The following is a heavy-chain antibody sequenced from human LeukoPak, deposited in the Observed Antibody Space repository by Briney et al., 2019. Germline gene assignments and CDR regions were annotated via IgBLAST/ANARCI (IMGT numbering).Heavy chain of an antibody. CDR1: GGTFSSYA. D-gene: IGHD6-19*01. V-gene: IGHV1-69*05. Sequence: SVKVSCKASGGTFSSYAISWVRQAPGQGLEWMGGIIPIFGTANYAQKFQGRVTITTDESTSTAYMELSSLRSEDTAVYYCARTSNGYSSGWYYYYYMDVWGKGATVTVSS. CDR2: IIPIFGTA. J-gene: IGHJ6*03. CDR3: ARTSNGYSSGWYYYYYMDV.